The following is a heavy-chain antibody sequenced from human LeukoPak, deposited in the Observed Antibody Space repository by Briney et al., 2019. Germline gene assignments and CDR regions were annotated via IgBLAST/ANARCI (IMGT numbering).Heavy chain of an antibody. CDR3: AGVVAAIPDY. J-gene: IGHJ4*02. D-gene: IGHD2-15*01. V-gene: IGHV3-23*01. CDR2: ISGSGGST. CDR1: GFSVRTNF. Sequence: GGSLRLSCAVSGFSVRTNFMSWVRQAPGKGLEWVSAISGSGGSTYYADSVKGRFTISRDNSKNTLYLQMNSLRAEDTAVYYCAGVVAAIPDYWGQGTLVTVSS.